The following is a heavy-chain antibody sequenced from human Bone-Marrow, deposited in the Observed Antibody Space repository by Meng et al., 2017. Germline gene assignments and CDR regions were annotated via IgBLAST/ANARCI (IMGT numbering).Heavy chain of an antibody. Sequence: SETLSLTCTVSGDSISSAYYWTWIRQPSGKGLEWIGTIYHSGTTYYNPSLKSRVTLSVDTSKNHFSLNLTSVTAADTAGYYCARSWYYYDTIDYWGQGKLVTVSS. V-gene: IGHV4-38-2*02. CDR3: ARSWYYYDTIDY. D-gene: IGHD3-22*01. CDR2: IYHSGTT. J-gene: IGHJ4*02. CDR1: GDSISSAYY.